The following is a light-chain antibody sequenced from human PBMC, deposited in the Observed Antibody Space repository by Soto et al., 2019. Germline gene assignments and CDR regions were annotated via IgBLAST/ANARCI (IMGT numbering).Light chain of an antibody. V-gene: IGKV3-11*01. CDR3: QQRSDWPPS. CDR2: DAS. J-gene: IGKJ2*01. CDR1: QSVSNS. Sequence: EIVLTQSPASLSLSPGDRATLSCRANQSVSNSLAWYQQTPGQPPRLLIFDASNRATGIPPRFSGSGSGTDFSLNIDSLEPEDFVVYYCQQRSDWPPSFGQGTKLEIK.